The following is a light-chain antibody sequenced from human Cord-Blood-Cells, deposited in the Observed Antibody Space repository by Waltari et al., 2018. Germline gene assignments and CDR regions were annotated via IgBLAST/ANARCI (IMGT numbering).Light chain of an antibody. CDR2: WAS. CDR1: QSVLYSSNNKNY. V-gene: IGKV4-1*01. Sequence: DIVMTPSPDPLAVSLAGGAPLNCKSSQSVLYSSNNKNYLAWYQQKPGQPPKLLIYWASTRESGVPDRFSGSGSGTDFTLTISSLQAEDVAVYYCQQYYSTPWTFGQGTKVEIK. CDR3: QQYYSTPWT. J-gene: IGKJ1*01.